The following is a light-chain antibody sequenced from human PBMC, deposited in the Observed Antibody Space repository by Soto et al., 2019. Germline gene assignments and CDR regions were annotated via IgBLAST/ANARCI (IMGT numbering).Light chain of an antibody. V-gene: IGKV1-9*01. CDR1: QGMSSY. J-gene: IGKJ4*01. CDR3: QQLNSYPLT. CDR2: AAS. Sequence: DIQLTQSPSFLSASVGDRVTITCQASQGMSSYLAWYQQKPGKAPKLLIYAASTLQSGVPSRFSGSGSGTEFTLTISSLQPEDFATYYCQQLNSYPLTFGGGTKVEIK.